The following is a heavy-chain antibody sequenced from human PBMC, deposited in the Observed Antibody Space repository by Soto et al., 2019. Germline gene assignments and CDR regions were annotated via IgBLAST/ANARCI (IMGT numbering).Heavy chain of an antibody. D-gene: IGHD3-3*01. V-gene: IGHV1-2*02. CDR1: GYTFTGYC. CDR3: ARGGGTILAPLP. Sequence: QVQLAQSGAEVKKPGASVKVSCKASGYTFTGYCMHWVRQAPGQGLEWMGWINPNSGATKYAQKFQGRVTLTRDTSINTAYMEMSMLRSDDTAVYYCARGGGTILAPLPWGQGTLVTVSS. J-gene: IGHJ5*02. CDR2: INPNSGAT.